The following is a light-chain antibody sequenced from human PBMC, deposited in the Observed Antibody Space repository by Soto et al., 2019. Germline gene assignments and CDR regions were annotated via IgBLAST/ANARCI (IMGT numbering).Light chain of an antibody. V-gene: IGKV3-20*01. J-gene: IGKJ1*01. CDR1: QTVGNNY. Sequence: ELVLTQSPGTLSLSPGERATLSCRASQTVGNNYLDWYQQKPGQAPRLLIYGASSRATVIPDRFSGSGSGTDFTLTISRLEPEDFAVCYCRQSATSPLTFGQGTKVEIK. CDR3: RQSATSPLT. CDR2: GAS.